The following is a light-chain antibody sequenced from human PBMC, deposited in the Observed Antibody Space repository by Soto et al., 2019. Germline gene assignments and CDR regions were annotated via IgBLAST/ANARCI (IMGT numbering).Light chain of an antibody. J-gene: IGKJ2*01. CDR2: GAS. V-gene: IGKV3-20*01. CDR3: QQYGSSSYT. CDR1: QSLSSSY. Sequence: EIGLTQSPGTLSLSPGERATLSCRASQSLSSSYLTWYQQKPGQAPRLLIYGASSRATGIPDRFSGSGSGSDFTLTISRLEPEDFAVYYCQQYGSSSYTFGQGTKLEIE.